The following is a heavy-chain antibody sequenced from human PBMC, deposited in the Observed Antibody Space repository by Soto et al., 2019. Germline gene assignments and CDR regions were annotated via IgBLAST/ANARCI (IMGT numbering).Heavy chain of an antibody. CDR3: ATGVIWIGYFTVDS. D-gene: IGHD3-3*01. CDR1: GGSFGNSA. Sequence: ASVKVSCKASGGSFGNSAINWVRQTPGQGLEWLGGFIPVYRTLNYAQKFQGRVTITADESTGTAYMTLSSLASDDTAVYYCATGVIWIGYFTVDSWGQGTRVTVSS. V-gene: IGHV1-69*13. CDR2: FIPVYRTL. J-gene: IGHJ4*02.